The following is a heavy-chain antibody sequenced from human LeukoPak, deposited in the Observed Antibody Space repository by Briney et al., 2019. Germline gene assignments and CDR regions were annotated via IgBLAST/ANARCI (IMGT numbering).Heavy chain of an antibody. CDR1: GGSISSGGSY. CDR3: ARLLDGYNPEPHFDY. J-gene: IGHJ4*02. CDR2: IYYSGST. Sequence: SQTLSLTCTVSGGSISSGGSYWSWIRQHPGKGLEWIGYIYYSGSTYYDPSLKSRVTISVDTSKNQFSLKLSSVTAADTAVYYCARLLDGYNPEPHFDYWGQGTLVTVSS. V-gene: IGHV4-31*03. D-gene: IGHD2-15*01.